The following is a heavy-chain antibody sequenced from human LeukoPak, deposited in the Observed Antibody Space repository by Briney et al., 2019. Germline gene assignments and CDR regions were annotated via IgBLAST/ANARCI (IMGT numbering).Heavy chain of an antibody. CDR1: GFTVSSNY. Sequence: GGSLRLSCAASGFTVSSNYMSWVRQAPGKGLEWVSVIYSGGSTYYADSVKGRFTISRDNSKNTLYPQMNSLRAEDTAVYYCASHRGSGYFDYWGQGTLVTVSS. V-gene: IGHV3-53*01. D-gene: IGHD1-26*01. CDR3: ASHRGSGYFDY. CDR2: IYSGGST. J-gene: IGHJ4*02.